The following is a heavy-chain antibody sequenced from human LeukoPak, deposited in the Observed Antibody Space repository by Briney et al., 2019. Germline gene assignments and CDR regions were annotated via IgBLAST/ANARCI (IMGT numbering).Heavy chain of an antibody. CDR2: IYYSGSP. CDR1: GGSISSYY. V-gene: IGHV4-59*01. CDR3: ARGPFLGYFDY. Sequence: SETLSLTCTVSGGSISSYYWSWIRQPPGKGLEWIGYIYYSGSPNYNPSLKGRVPISVDTSKNQFSRKLSSVTAADRAVFYWARGPFLGYFDYWGQETRVPVSS. J-gene: IGHJ4*02. D-gene: IGHD2/OR15-2a*01.